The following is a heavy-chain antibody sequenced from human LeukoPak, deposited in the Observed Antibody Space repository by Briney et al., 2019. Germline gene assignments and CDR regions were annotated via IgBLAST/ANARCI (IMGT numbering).Heavy chain of an antibody. CDR3: ARQSAAAQYTNWFDP. CDR2: IYPADSDT. CDR1: GYSFASFW. V-gene: IGHV5-51*07. D-gene: IGHD2-2*01. J-gene: IGHJ5*02. Sequence: GESLKISCKGSGYSFASFWIGWVHQMPGKGLEWMGVIYPADSDTRYSPSFQGQVTISADKSTSTAYLQWSTLKASDTAIYYCARQSAAAQYTNWFDPWGQGTLVTVSS.